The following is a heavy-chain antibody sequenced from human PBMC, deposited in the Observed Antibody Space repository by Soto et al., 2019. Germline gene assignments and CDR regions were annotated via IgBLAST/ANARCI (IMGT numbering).Heavy chain of an antibody. Sequence: QSVGSLRLSCAASGFTFSSHSINWVRQAPGKGLEWVSYISGSGATKYYADSVKGRFTISRDNARNSLYLQMSSLSDEDTAVYYCARAIRGFSYVVDYWGQGTLVTVSS. J-gene: IGHJ4*02. CDR2: ISGSGATK. V-gene: IGHV3-48*02. CDR1: GFTFSSHS. CDR3: ARAIRGFSYVVDY. D-gene: IGHD5-18*01.